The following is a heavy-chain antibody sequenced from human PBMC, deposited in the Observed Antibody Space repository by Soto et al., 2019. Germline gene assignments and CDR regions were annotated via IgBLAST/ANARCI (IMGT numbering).Heavy chain of an antibody. CDR2: IKRDGSTT. Sequence: EVQLVESGGGLVQPGGSLRLSCAASGFTFSDYWMHWVRQAPGKGLEWVSRIKRDGSTTNYADSVKGRFTISRDNAKNTLYLEMNSLRVEDTADYYCARVAINYYYVDVWGKGTTVTVSS. V-gene: IGHV3-74*01. J-gene: IGHJ6*03. CDR1: GFTFSDYW. CDR3: ARVAINYYYVDV.